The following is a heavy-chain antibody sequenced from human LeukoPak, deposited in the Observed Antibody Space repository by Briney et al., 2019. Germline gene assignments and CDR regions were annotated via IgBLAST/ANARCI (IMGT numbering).Heavy chain of an antibody. D-gene: IGHD5-18*01. Sequence: SQTLSLTCTVSGGSISSGSYYWSWIRQPAGKGLEWIGRIYTSGSTNYNPSLKSRVTISVDTSKNQFSLKLSSVTAADTAVYYCASPTDSVDVWGKGTTVTVSS. CDR3: ASPTDSVDV. CDR2: IYTSGST. CDR1: GGSISSGSYY. J-gene: IGHJ6*04. V-gene: IGHV4-61*02.